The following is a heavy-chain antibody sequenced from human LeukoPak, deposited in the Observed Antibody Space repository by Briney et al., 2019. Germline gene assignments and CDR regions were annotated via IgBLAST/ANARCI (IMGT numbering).Heavy chain of an antibody. CDR3: ARDYRSIRMVRGVRSHWFDP. D-gene: IGHD3-10*01. V-gene: IGHV4-30-4*01. J-gene: IGHJ5*02. CDR2: IYYSGST. Sequence: SETLSLTCTVSGGSISSGDYYWSRIRQPPGKGLEWIGYIYYSGSTYYNPSLKSRVTISVDTSKNQFSLKLSSVTAADTAVYYCARDYRSIRMVRGVRSHWFDPWGQGTLVTVSS. CDR1: GGSISSGDYY.